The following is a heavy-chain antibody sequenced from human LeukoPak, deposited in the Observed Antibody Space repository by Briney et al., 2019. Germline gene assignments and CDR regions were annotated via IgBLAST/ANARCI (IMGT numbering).Heavy chain of an antibody. J-gene: IGHJ4*02. V-gene: IGHV3-64*01. CDR3: ARVGDRSGNGYSH. D-gene: IGHD2-2*03. Sequence: GGSLRLSCAASGFTISRSSMHWVRQAPGKGLEFVSAISRSGGNTYYANSVKGRFTISRDTSKNTLYLQEGSLRVEDMAVYYCARVGDRSGNGYSHWGQGTLVTVSS. CDR1: GFTISRSS. CDR2: ISRSGGNT.